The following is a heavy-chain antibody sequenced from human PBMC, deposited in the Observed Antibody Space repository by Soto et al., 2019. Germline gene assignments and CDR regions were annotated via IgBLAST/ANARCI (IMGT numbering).Heavy chain of an antibody. D-gene: IGHD2-15*01. Sequence: ASVKVSCQASGYTFPSYGISWVRQAPGQGLEWMGWISAYNGNTNYAQKLQGRVTMTTDTSTSTAYMELRGLRSDDTAVYYCARDVVYYCSGGSCYSNPFDPWGRGTLVTVSS. V-gene: IGHV1-18*01. CDR1: GYTFPSYG. CDR2: ISAYNGNT. J-gene: IGHJ5*02. CDR3: ARDVVYYCSGGSCYSNPFDP.